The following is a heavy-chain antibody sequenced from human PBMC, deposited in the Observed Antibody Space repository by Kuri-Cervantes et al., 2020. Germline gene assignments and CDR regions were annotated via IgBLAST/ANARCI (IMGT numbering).Heavy chain of an antibody. Sequence: ASVKVSCKASGYTFTYRYLHWVRQAPGQALEWMGWMNPNSGNTGYAQKFQGRVTMTRNTSISTAYMELSSLRSEDTAVYYCARGGVGRDYYDSSGYLGWFDPWGQGTLVTVSS. V-gene: IGHV1-8*02. CDR1: GYTFTYRY. CDR2: MNPNSGNT. J-gene: IGHJ5*02. D-gene: IGHD3-22*01. CDR3: ARGGVGRDYYDSSGYLGWFDP.